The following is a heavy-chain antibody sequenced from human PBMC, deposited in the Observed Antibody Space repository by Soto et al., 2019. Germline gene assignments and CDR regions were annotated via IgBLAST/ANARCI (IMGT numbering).Heavy chain of an antibody. V-gene: IGHV4-4*07. Sequence: QVQLQESGPGLLKPSETLSLTCTVSGGSIRSYYWSWIRQPAGQGLEWIGRIYTGGSIKYNPALNSRVPMSLDTSEHQFSLSLSSVTAADTDVYYCARDRHCEVLEYGGQVSRVNVS. D-gene: IGHD2-21*01. CDR1: GGSIRSYY. CDR2: IYTGGSI. CDR3: ARDRHCEVLEY. J-gene: IGHJ4*02.